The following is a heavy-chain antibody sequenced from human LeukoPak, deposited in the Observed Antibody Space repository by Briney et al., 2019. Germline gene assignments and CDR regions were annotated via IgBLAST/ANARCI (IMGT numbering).Heavy chain of an antibody. D-gene: IGHD3-22*01. V-gene: IGHV1-24*01. J-gene: IGHJ3*02. CDR2: FDPVPSET. CDR3: ATDHPVTMIVAHAFDI. Sequence: ASVKVSCKVSGYTLTDLSVHWVRQAPGKGLEWMGGFDPVPSETIYAEKFQGRVTMTEDTSTDTAYMELSSLRSEDTAVYCCATDHPVTMIVAHAFDIWGQGTMVTASS. CDR1: GYTLTDLS.